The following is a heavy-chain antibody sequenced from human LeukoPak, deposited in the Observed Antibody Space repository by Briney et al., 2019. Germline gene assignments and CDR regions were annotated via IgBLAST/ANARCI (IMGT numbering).Heavy chain of an antibody. CDR3: AKERGGGGYSYGQYYFDY. Sequence: GGSLRLSCAASGFTFSSYGMHWVRQAPGKGLEWVAVIWYDGSSKYYADSVKGRFTIARDNSKNTLYLQMNSLGAEDTAVYYCAKERGGGGYSYGQYYFDYWGQGTLVTVSS. CDR2: IWYDGSSK. J-gene: IGHJ4*02. V-gene: IGHV3-33*06. D-gene: IGHD5-18*01. CDR1: GFTFSSYG.